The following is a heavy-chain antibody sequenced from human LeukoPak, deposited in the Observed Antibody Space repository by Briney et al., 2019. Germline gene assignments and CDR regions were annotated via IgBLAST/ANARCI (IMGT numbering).Heavy chain of an antibody. J-gene: IGHJ4*02. CDR1: GFTFSSYS. Sequence: PGGSLRLSCAASGFTFSSYSLNWVRQAPGKGLEWVSYISSSSGNIYYADSVKGRFTISRDHAKNSLYLQMNSLRAEDTAMYYCARDRQPTTPYYFDYWGQGTLVTVSS. V-gene: IGHV3-48*04. CDR3: ARDRQPTTPYYFDY. CDR2: ISSSSGNI. D-gene: IGHD1-1*01.